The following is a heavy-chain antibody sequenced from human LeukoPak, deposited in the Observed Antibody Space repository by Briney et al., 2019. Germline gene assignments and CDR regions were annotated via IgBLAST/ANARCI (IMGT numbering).Heavy chain of an antibody. CDR2: IYYSGST. CDR3: ASLRSSGWYGGNFDY. D-gene: IGHD6-19*01. CDR1: GGSNSSSSYY. Sequence: PSETLSLTCTVSGGSNSSSSYYWGWIRQPPGKGLEWIGSIYYSGSTYYNPSLKSRVTISVDTSKNQFSLKLSSVTAADTAVYYCASLRSSGWYGGNFDYWGQGTLVTVSS. J-gene: IGHJ4*02. V-gene: IGHV4-39*01.